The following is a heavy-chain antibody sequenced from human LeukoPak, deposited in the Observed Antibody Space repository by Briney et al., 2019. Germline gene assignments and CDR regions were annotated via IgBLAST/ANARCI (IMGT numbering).Heavy chain of an antibody. Sequence: ESSETLSLTCTVSGYSIRSGYYWGWIRQPPGKGLEWIGSIYHSGSTYYNPSLKSRVTISVDTSKNQFSLKLTSVTAADTAVYYCARGVSMGLNTYGFCNYWGQGTPVTVSS. D-gene: IGHD3-3*01. CDR1: GYSIRSGYY. J-gene: IGHJ4*02. CDR3: ARGVSMGLNTYGFCNY. CDR2: IYHSGST. V-gene: IGHV4-38-2*02.